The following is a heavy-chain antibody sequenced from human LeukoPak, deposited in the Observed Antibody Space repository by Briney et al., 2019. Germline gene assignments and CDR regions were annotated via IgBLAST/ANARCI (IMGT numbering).Heavy chain of an antibody. D-gene: IGHD3-3*01. CDR1: GVSVSRHY. V-gene: IGHV4-59*02. Sequence: SETLSLTCTVSGVSVSRHYWSWIRQPPGKGLEWIGYVSYSGGTNYNPSLKSRVTISLDTSKDQFSLRLNSVTAADTAVYYCARLSTYYDFWSPLDYWGQGTLVTVSS. CDR2: VSYSGGT. J-gene: IGHJ4*02. CDR3: ARLSTYYDFWSPLDY.